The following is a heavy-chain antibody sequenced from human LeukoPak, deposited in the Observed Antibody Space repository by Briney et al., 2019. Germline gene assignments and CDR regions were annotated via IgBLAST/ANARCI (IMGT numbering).Heavy chain of an antibody. CDR3: ARLFDGSGSYLDY. V-gene: IGHV4-39*01. Sequence: PSETLSLTCTVSGGSISSSSYYWGWIRQPPGKGLEWIGSIYYSGSTYYNPSLKSRVTISVDTSKNQFSLKLSSVTAADTAVYYCARLFDGSGSYLDYWGQGTLVTVSS. CDR2: IYYSGST. CDR1: GGSISSSSYY. D-gene: IGHD3-10*01. J-gene: IGHJ4*02.